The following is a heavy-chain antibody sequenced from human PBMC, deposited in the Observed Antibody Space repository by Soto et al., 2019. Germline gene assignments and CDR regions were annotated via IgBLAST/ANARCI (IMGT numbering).Heavy chain of an antibody. CDR3: ARQGGDTMVRGVVKDWFDF. CDR1: GDSISSRIYY. V-gene: IGHV4-39*01. J-gene: IGHJ5*01. Sequence: SETLSLTCSVSGDSISSRIYYWAWIRQPPGKGLEWIGSLYFSGTTYRNPSLESRVTISEDTSKNQFSLKFSSVTAADTAVYYCARQGGDTMVRGVVKDWFDFWGQGIPVTVSS. CDR2: LYFSGTT. D-gene: IGHD3-10*01.